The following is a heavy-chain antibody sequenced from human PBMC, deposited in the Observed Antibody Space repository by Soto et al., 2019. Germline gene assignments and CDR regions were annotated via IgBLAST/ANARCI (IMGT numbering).Heavy chain of an antibody. D-gene: IGHD6-13*01. V-gene: IGHV3-9*01. CDR3: AKDAGSTWFNYFDS. CDR2: IGWDSGKM. J-gene: IGHJ4*02. CDR1: GFNFDEFA. Sequence: SLRLSCAATGFNFDEFAMHWVCQAPGKGLEWVSGIGWDSGKMGYAESVKGRFIVSRDNTKKSLYLQMNDLRPEDTALYFCAKDAGSTWFNYFDSWGQGTLVTVSS.